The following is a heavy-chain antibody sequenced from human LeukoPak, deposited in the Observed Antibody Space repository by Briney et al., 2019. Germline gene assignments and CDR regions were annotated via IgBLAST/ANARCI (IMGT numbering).Heavy chain of an antibody. CDR3: ARGENVAAAGIEY. CDR2: IYYSGNT. V-gene: IGHV4-39*01. D-gene: IGHD6-13*01. Sequence: SETLSLTCIVSGGSVSSSSHYWAWIRQPPGMGLKWIGSIYYSGNTYYNPSLKSRVTISVDTSKNQFSLKLSSVTATDTAVYYCARGENVAAAGIEYWGQGTLVTVSS. CDR1: GGSVSSSSHY. J-gene: IGHJ4*02.